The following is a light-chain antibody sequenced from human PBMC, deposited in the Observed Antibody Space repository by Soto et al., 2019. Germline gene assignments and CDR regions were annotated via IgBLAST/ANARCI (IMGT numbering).Light chain of an antibody. J-gene: IGLJ1*01. CDR1: NSDVGGYNY. V-gene: IGLV2-14*03. CDR2: DVS. CDR3: SSYTSSTFFV. Sequence: QSVLTQPAPVSESPGQSITISCTGTNSDVGGYNYVSWYQQHPGKAPKLMIYDVSNRPSGVSNRFSGSKSGNTASLTISGLQTEDEADYYCSSYTSSTFFVFGTGTKVTVL.